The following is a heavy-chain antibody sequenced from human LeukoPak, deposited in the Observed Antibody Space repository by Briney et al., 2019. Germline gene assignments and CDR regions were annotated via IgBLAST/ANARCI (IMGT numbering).Heavy chain of an antibody. CDR1: GFTFSSYA. D-gene: IGHD3-10*01. CDR2: ISGSGGST. V-gene: IGHV3-23*01. CDR3: AKVALLWFGELSPRGWFDP. J-gene: IGHJ5*02. Sequence: GGSLRLSCAASGFTFSSYAMSWVRQAPGKGLEWVSAISGSGGSTYYADSVKGRFTISRDNSKNTLYLQMNSLRAEDTAVYYCAKVALLWFGELSPRGWFDPWGQGTLVTVSS.